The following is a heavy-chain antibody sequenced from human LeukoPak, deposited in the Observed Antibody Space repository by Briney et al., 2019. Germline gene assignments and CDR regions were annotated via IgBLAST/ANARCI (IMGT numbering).Heavy chain of an antibody. J-gene: IGHJ4*02. CDR1: GGSIITNDYW. Sequence: SETLSLTCVVSGGSIITNDYWWGWIRQPPGKGLEWIGTIDHAGTTFYNVSLKSRVTISVDTPNNQFSLRLNSVGAADTAVYYCARDREQLVPRYFDYWGQGTLVTVSS. V-gene: IGHV4-39*02. CDR3: ARDREQLVPRYFDY. D-gene: IGHD6-6*01. CDR2: IDHAGTT.